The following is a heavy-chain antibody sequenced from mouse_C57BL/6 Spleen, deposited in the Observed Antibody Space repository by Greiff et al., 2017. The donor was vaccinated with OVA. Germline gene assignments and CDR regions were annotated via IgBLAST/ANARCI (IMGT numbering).Heavy chain of an antibody. D-gene: IGHD1-1*01. CDR2: IDPSDRET. CDR1: GYTFTSYW. CDR3: ARRVTNYYGSSYYWYFDV. V-gene: IGHV1-52*01. Sequence: VQLQQPGAELVRPGSSVKLSCKASGYTFTSYWMHWVKQRPIQGLEWIGNIDPSDRETHYNQKFKDKATLTVDKSSSTAYMQLSSLTSEDSAVYYCARRVTNYYGSSYYWYFDVWGTGTTVTVSS. J-gene: IGHJ1*03.